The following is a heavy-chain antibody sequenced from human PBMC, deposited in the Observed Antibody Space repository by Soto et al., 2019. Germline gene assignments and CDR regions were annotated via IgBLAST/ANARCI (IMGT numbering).Heavy chain of an antibody. CDR2: MLYTGNT. CDR3: ARHQDSSGWRAFDS. V-gene: IGHV4-39*01. Sequence: SSETLSLTCTVSGGSISTSRYYWGCVRQPPGKGLEWIASMLYTGNTYYSPSLKSRVTISVDTSKNQFSLKLSSVTAADTAVYYCARHQDSSGWRAFDSWGQGTLVTVSS. J-gene: IGHJ4*02. D-gene: IGHD6-19*01. CDR1: GGSISTSRYY.